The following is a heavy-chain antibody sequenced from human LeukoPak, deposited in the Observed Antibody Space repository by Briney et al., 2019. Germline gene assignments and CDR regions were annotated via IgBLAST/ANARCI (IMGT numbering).Heavy chain of an antibody. CDR3: ARDRGYCSSTSCRRVWFDP. CDR2: INAGNGNT. Sequence: GASVKVSCKASGHTFTSYAMHWVRQAPGQRLEWMGWINAGNGNTKYSQKFQGRVTITRDTSASTAYMELSSLRSEDAAVYYCARDRGYCSSTSCRRVWFDPWGHGTLVTVSS. CDR1: GHTFTSYA. D-gene: IGHD2-2*01. V-gene: IGHV1-3*01. J-gene: IGHJ5*02.